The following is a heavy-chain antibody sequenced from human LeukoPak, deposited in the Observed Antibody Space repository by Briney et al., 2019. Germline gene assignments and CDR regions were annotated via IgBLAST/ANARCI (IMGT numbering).Heavy chain of an antibody. V-gene: IGHV1-2*02. CDR1: GYTFTGYY. CDR3: ARGYCSSTSCSRGNWFDP. Sequence: ASVTVSCKASGYTFTGYYMHWVRQAPGQGLEWMGWINPNSGGTNYAQKFQGRVTMTRDTSISTAYMELSRLRSDDTAVYYCARGYCSSTSCSRGNWFDPWGQGTLVTVSS. D-gene: IGHD2-2*01. J-gene: IGHJ5*02. CDR2: INPNSGGT.